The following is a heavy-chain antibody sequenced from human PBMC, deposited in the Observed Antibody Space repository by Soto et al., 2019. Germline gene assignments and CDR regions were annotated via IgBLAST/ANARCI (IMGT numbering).Heavy chain of an antibody. Sequence: PGGSLRLSCAASGFTFSSYAMHWVRQAPGKGLEWVAVISYDGSNKYYADSVKGRFTISRDNSKNTLYLQMNSLRAEDTAVYYCARGIKPYDFWSGYYRHYYGMDVWGQGTTVTVSS. V-gene: IGHV3-30-3*01. D-gene: IGHD3-3*01. CDR3: ARGIKPYDFWSGYYRHYYGMDV. CDR1: GFTFSSYA. CDR2: ISYDGSNK. J-gene: IGHJ6*02.